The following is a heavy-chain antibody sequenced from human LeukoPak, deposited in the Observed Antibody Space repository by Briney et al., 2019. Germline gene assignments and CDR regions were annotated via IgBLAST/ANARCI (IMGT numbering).Heavy chain of an antibody. J-gene: IGHJ4*02. D-gene: IGHD5-24*01. V-gene: IGHV4-39*01. CDR3: ARVWLQSKSLPD. Sequence: PSETLSLTCTVSGDSISSTNYYWGWIRQPPGKGPEWIGSIYYSGSTYYNPSLESRVTISVDTSKNQFSLKLSSVTAADTAVYYCARVWLQSKSLPDWGQGTLVTVSS. CDR2: IYYSGST. CDR1: GDSISSTNYY.